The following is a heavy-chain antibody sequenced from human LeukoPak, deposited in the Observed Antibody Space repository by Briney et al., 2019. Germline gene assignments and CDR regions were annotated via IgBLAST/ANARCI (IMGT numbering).Heavy chain of an antibody. CDR2: MNPNSGNT. D-gene: IGHD1-26*01. CDR1: GYTFTSYD. V-gene: IGHV1-8*01. J-gene: IGHJ3*02. CDR3: ARVNPLWAGGDAFDI. Sequence: ASVKVSCNASGYTFTSYDINWVRQATGQGLEWMGWMNPNSGNTGYAQKFQGRVTMTRNTSISTAYMELSSLRSEDTAVYYCARVNPLWAGGDAFDIWGQGTMVTVSS.